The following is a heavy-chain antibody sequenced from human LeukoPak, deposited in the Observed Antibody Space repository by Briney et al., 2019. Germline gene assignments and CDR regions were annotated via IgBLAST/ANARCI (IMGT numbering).Heavy chain of an antibody. Sequence: SETLSLTGTVSGGSISSSSYYWGWIRQPPGKGLEWIGSIYYSGSTYYNPSLKSRVTISVDTSKNQFSLKLSSVTAADTAVYYCARDRELGYWGQGTLVIVSS. CDR1: GGSISSSSYY. CDR2: IYYSGST. D-gene: IGHD1-1*01. V-gene: IGHV4-39*02. CDR3: ARDRELGY. J-gene: IGHJ4*02.